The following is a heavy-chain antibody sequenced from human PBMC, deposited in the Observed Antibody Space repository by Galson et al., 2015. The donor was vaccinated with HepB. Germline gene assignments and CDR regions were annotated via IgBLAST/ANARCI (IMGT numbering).Heavy chain of an antibody. CDR2: IKKDGSEK. D-gene: IGHD1-26*01. Sequence: SLRLSCAASGFTFSRYWMSWVRQAPGKGLEWVASIKKDGSEKYYVDSVMGRFTISRDNTWNSLYLQMSSLRAEDTALYYCAYYGGGAFDIWGQGTMVTVSS. J-gene: IGHJ3*02. CDR1: GFTFSRYW. V-gene: IGHV3-7*01. CDR3: AYYGGGAFDI.